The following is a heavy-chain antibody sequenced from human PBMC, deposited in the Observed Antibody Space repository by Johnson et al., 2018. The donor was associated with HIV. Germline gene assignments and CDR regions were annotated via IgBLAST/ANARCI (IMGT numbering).Heavy chain of an antibody. D-gene: IGHD5-24*01. Sequence: VQLVESGGGVVQPGGSLRLSCAASGFTFSSYAIHWVRQAPGKGLEYVSAISSNGGSTYYANSVKGRFTISRDNSKNTLYLQMGSLRAEDMAVYYCARDGPGDGNAMGGSGAFDIWGQGTMVTVSS. V-gene: IGHV3-64*01. CDR1: GFTFSSYA. CDR2: ISSNGGST. CDR3: ARDGPGDGNAMGGSGAFDI. J-gene: IGHJ3*02.